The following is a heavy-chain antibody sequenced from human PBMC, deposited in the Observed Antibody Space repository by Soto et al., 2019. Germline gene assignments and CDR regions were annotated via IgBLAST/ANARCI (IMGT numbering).Heavy chain of an antibody. CDR3: ARYSSGDYYYYYGMDV. Sequence: VQLVESGGGVVQPGRSLRLSCAASGFTFSSYGMHWVRQAPGKGLEWVAVIWYDGSNKYYADSVKGRFTISRDNSKNTLYLQMNSLRAEDTAVYYCARYSSGDYYYYYGMDVWGQGTTVTVSS. V-gene: IGHV3-33*01. D-gene: IGHD6-19*01. CDR2: IWYDGSNK. J-gene: IGHJ6*02. CDR1: GFTFSSYG.